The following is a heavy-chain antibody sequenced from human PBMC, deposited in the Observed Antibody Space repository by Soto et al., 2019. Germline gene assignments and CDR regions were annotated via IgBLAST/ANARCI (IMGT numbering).Heavy chain of an antibody. Sequence: ASVKVCCKASGYTFTSYDINWVRQATGQGLEWMGWMNPNSGNTGYAQKFQGRVTITADKSTSTAYMELSSLRSEDTAVYYCARDLDGILTGYYNDYWGQGTLVTVSS. V-gene: IGHV1-8*01. J-gene: IGHJ4*02. CDR1: GYTFTSYD. CDR2: MNPNSGNT. D-gene: IGHD3-9*01. CDR3: ARDLDGILTGYYNDY.